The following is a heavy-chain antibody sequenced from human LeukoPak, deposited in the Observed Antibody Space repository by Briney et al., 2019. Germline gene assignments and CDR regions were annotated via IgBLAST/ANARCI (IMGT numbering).Heavy chain of an antibody. J-gene: IGHJ4*02. V-gene: IGHV3-23*01. CDR2: ISGSGGST. CDR1: GFTFSSYA. CDR3: AKDSDPLGELSSLFDY. Sequence: GSLRLSCAASGFTFSSYAMSWVRQAPGKGLEWVSAISGSGGSTYYADSVKGRFTISRDNSKNTLYLQMNSLRAEDTAVCYCAKDSDPLGELSSLFDYWGQGTLVTVSS. D-gene: IGHD3-16*02.